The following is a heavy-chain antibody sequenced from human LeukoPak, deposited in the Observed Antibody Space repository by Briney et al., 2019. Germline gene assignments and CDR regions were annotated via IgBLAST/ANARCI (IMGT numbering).Heavy chain of an antibody. Sequence: GGSLRLSCTASGFTFGDYAMSWVRQAPGKGLEWVANIKKDGSEKYSVDSVKGRFTISRDNAKTSLYLQMNTLRAEDTAVYYCARHLSGVTGYTYGRGIDYWGQGTLVTVSS. V-gene: IGHV3-7*01. J-gene: IGHJ4*02. CDR3: ARHLSGVTGYTYGRGIDY. CDR1: GFTFGDYA. D-gene: IGHD5-18*01. CDR2: IKKDGSEK.